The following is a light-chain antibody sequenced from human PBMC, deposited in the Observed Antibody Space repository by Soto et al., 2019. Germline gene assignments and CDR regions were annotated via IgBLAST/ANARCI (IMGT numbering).Light chain of an antibody. CDR3: AAWDDSLSGVV. CDR1: SSNIGAGYD. Sequence: QSVLTQPPSVSGAPGQRVTISCTGNSSNIGAGYDVHWYQQLPGKAPKLLIFGNSHRPSGVPDRFFGSKSGTSASLAITGLQAEDEADYYCAAWDDSLSGVVFGGGTKVTVL. J-gene: IGLJ2*01. CDR2: GNS. V-gene: IGLV1-40*01.